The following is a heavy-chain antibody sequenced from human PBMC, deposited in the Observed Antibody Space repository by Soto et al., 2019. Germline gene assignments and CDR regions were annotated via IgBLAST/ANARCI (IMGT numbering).Heavy chain of an antibody. Sequence: QVQLVESGGGVVQPGRSLRLSCAASGFTFSTYGMHWVRQAPGRGLEWMALISFDGSNRYYADSVKGIFTVSRDNSKNTLYLQLNSLGAEDTAVYYCAKLTPYYYDTSGRQGYFDYWVQRTLVTVSS. CDR2: ISFDGSNR. J-gene: IGHJ4*02. CDR3: AKLTPYYYDTSGRQGYFDY. D-gene: IGHD3-22*01. CDR1: GFTFSTYG. V-gene: IGHV3-30*18.